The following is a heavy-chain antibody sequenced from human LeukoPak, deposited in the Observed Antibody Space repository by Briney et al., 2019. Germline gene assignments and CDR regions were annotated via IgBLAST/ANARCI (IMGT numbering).Heavy chain of an antibody. CDR1: GFTFSSYS. J-gene: IGHJ3*02. V-gene: IGHV3-21*01. CDR3: ARLEASDAFDI. CDR2: ISSSSSYI. Sequence: GGSLRLSCAASGFTFSSYSMNWVRQAPGKGLEWVSSISSSSSYIYYADSVKGRFTISRDNAKNSLYPQMNSLRAEDTAVYYCARLEASDAFDIWGQGTMVTVSS.